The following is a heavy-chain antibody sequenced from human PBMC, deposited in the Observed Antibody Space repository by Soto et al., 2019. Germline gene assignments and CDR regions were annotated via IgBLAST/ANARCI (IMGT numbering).Heavy chain of an antibody. J-gene: IGHJ5*02. CDR1: GYTFTGYY. Sequence: QVQLVQSGAEVKKPGASVKVSCKASGYTFTGYYMHWVRQAPGQGLEWMGWINPNSGGTTYAQKFQGWVTMTRDTSISTAYMELSRLRSDDTAVYYCARGTPLTYNQGGHNWFDPWGQGTLVTVSS. CDR2: INPNSGGT. D-gene: IGHD1-20*01. V-gene: IGHV1-2*04. CDR3: ARGTPLTYNQGGHNWFDP.